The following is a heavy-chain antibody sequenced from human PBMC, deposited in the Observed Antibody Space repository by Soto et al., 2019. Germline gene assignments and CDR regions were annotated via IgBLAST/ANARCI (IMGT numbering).Heavy chain of an antibody. Sequence: SETLSLTCAVSGGSISSSNWWSWVRQPPGKGLEWIGEIYHSGSTNYNPSLKSRVTISVDKSKNQFSLKLNSVTPEDTAVYYCARARLYSSGWYEDQSRWFDPWGQGTLVTVSS. CDR3: ARARLYSSGWYEDQSRWFDP. J-gene: IGHJ5*02. D-gene: IGHD6-19*01. CDR2: IYHSGST. CDR1: GGSISSSNW. V-gene: IGHV4-4*02.